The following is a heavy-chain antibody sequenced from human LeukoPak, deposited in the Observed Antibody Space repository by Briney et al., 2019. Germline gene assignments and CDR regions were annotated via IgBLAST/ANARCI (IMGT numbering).Heavy chain of an antibody. CDR3: ARRYSNYFFDY. D-gene: IGHD4-11*01. Sequence: PSETLSLTCGVSGYSITSGYYWAWIRQPPGKGLEWIGNIYQSGSTYYNPSFKSRVTISVDTSKNQLSLKLSSVTAADTAVYYCARRYSNYFFDYWGQGTLVTVSS. V-gene: IGHV4-38-2*01. CDR1: GYSITSGYY. CDR2: IYQSGST. J-gene: IGHJ4*02.